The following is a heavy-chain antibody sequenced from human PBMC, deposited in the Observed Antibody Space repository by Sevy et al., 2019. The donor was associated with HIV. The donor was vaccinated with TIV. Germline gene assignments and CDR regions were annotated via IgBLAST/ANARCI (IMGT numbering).Heavy chain of an antibody. CDR2: ISSSSSYI. CDR1: GFTFSSYS. CDR3: ARGGYCSSTSSYINH. D-gene: IGHD2-2*02. J-gene: IGHJ4*02. V-gene: IGHV3-21*01. Sequence: GGSLRLSCAASGFTFSSYSMNWVRQAPGKGLEWVSSISSSSSYIYYADSVKGRFTISRDNAKNSLYLQMNSLRAEDTAVYYCARGGYCSSTSSYINHWGQGTLVTVSS.